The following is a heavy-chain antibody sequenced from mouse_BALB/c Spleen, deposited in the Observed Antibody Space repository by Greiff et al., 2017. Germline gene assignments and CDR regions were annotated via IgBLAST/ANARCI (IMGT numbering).Heavy chain of an antibody. D-gene: IGHD2-14*01. CDR3: ARHAYYRSFMDY. J-gene: IGHJ4*01. CDR1: GFSLTSYG. Sequence: VKLQESGPDLVAPSQSLSITCTVSGFSLTSYGVHWVRQPPGKGLEWLVVIWSDGSTTYNSALKSRLSISKDNSKSQVFLKMNSLQTDDTAMYYCARHAYYRSFMDYWGQGTSVTVSS. CDR2: IWSDGST. V-gene: IGHV2-6-2*01.